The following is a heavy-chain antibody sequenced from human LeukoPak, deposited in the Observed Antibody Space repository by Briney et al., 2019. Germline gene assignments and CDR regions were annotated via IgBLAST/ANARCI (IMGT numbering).Heavy chain of an antibody. J-gene: IGHJ5*02. CDR1: GGSISSSNW. V-gene: IGHV4-4*02. D-gene: IGHD3-22*01. CDR3: ARERGDYDSSGYYH. CDR2: IYHSGST. Sequence: PSETLSLTCAVSGGSISSSNWWSWVRQPPGKGLEWIGEIYHSGSTNYNPSLKSRVTISVDTSKNQFSLKLSSVTAADTAVYYCARERGDYDSSGYYHWGQGTLVTVSS.